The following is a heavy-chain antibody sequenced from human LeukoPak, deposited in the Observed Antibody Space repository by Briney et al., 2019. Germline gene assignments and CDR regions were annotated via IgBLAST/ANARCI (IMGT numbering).Heavy chain of an antibody. CDR1: GFTVSSNF. Sequence: GSLRLSCAAFGFTVSSNFMSWVRQAAGKGLEWVSVVYSGEKTYHADSVKGRFTISRDSSKNTLSLQMNSLRADDTAVYYCARERVGGEALRGFYFDYWGQGTLVTVSS. V-gene: IGHV3-53*01. CDR2: VYSGEKT. J-gene: IGHJ4*02. D-gene: IGHD3-16*01. CDR3: ARERVGGEALRGFYFDY.